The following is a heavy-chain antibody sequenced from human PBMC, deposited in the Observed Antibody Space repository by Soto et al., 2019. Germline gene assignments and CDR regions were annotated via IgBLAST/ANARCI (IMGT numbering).Heavy chain of an antibody. D-gene: IGHD1-1*01. J-gene: IGHJ4*02. CDR2: MNPNSGNT. CDR1: GGSLNQYA. V-gene: IGHV1-8*01. CDR3: ARERTGTRGGDY. Sequence: ASVKVSCKVSGGSLNQYAISWVRQTPGQGLEWMGWMNPNSGNTGYAQKFQGRVTMTMNTSISTAYMELSSLRSEDTAVYYCARERTGTRGGDYWGQGTLVTVSS.